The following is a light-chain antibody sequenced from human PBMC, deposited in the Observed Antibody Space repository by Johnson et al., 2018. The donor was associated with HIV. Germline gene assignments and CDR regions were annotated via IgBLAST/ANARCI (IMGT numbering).Light chain of an antibody. Sequence: QSVLTQPPSVSAAPGQKVTISCSGSSSNIGNNYVSWYQQLPGTAPKLLIYDNNKRPSGIPDRFSGSKSGTSATLVITGLQTGDEAVSYCGTWDSRLRSGFFGTGTTVTVL. J-gene: IGLJ1*01. CDR3: GTWDSRLRSGF. V-gene: IGLV1-51*01. CDR2: DNN. CDR1: SSNIGNNY.